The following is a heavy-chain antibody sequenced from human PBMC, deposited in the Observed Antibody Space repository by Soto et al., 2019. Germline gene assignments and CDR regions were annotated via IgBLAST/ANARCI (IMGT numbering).Heavy chain of an antibody. D-gene: IGHD1-20*01. Sequence: LGESLKISCKGSGYSFTSYWIGWVRQMPGKGLEWMGIIYPGDSDTRYSPSFQGQVTISADKSISTAYLQWSSLKASDTAMYYCARCITGTTVAFDIWGQGTMVTVSS. CDR1: GYSFTSYW. CDR3: ARCITGTTVAFDI. V-gene: IGHV5-51*01. CDR2: IYPGDSDT. J-gene: IGHJ3*02.